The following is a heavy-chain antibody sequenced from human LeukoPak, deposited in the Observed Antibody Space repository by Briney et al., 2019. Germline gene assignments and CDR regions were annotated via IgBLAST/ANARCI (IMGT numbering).Heavy chain of an antibody. J-gene: IGHJ4*02. Sequence: PGGSLRLSCVVSGFTFNRCWMNWVRQAPGKGLEWVAHINPDGRDTYYVDSVKGRFTISRDNSKNTLYLQMNSLRAEDTAVYYCARDSLGMSTLDSWGQGTLVTVSS. V-gene: IGHV3-7*03. CDR2: INPDGRDT. CDR3: ARDSLGMSTLDS. CDR1: GFTFNRCW. D-gene: IGHD5/OR15-5a*01.